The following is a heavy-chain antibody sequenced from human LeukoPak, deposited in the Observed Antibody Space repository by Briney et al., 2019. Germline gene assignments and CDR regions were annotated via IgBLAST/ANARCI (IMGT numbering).Heavy chain of an antibody. CDR2: IYYSGST. V-gene: IGHV4-59*08. CDR3: ARLDSSGWYYFDY. D-gene: IGHD6-19*01. CDR1: GGSISSYY. Sequence: SETLSLTCTVSGGSISSYYWSWIRQPPGKGLEWLGYIYYSGSTNYNPSLKSRVTISVDTSKNQFSLKLSSVTAADTAVYYCARLDSSGWYYFDYWGQGTLVTVSS. J-gene: IGHJ4*02.